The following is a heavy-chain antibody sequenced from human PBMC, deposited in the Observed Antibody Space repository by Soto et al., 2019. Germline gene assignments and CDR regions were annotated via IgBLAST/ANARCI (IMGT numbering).Heavy chain of an antibody. V-gene: IGHV1-69*06. Sequence: QVQLVQSGAEVKKPGSSVKVSCKASGGTFSSYAISWVRQDPGQGLEWMGGSIPIFGTANYAQKLQGRVTITADKSTSTAYMELSSLRSEDTGVYYCASTAMVYPQNDDWGQGTLVTVSS. J-gene: IGHJ4*02. CDR2: SIPIFGTA. D-gene: IGHD5-18*01. CDR3: ASTAMVYPQNDD. CDR1: GGTFSSYA.